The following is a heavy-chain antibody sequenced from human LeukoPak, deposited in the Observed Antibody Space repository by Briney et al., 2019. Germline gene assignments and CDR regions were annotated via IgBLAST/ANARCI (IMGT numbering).Heavy chain of an antibody. CDR2: INAGNGNT. Sequence: ASVKVSCKASGYTFTSYAMHWVRQAPGQRLEWMGWINAGNGNTKYSQKFQGRVTITRDTSASTAYMELSSLRSEDTAVYYCARAVESSGWSADYWGQGTLVTVSS. D-gene: IGHD6-19*01. CDR1: GYTFTSYA. J-gene: IGHJ4*02. CDR3: ARAVESSGWSADY. V-gene: IGHV1-3*01.